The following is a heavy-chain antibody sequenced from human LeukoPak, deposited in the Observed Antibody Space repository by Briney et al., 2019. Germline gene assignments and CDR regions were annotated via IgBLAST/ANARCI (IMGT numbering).Heavy chain of an antibody. CDR2: IYYSGST. CDR1: GGSISSYD. CDR3: ARTHFDSLGWFDP. D-gene: IGHD3-9*01. Sequence: SETLSLTCTVSGGSISSYDWSWIRQPPGKGLEWFGYIYYSGSTNYNPSLKNPVTISVDTSKTQFSLNLNSVTAADTALYFCARTHFDSLGWFDPWGQGIQAIVSS. J-gene: IGHJ5*02. V-gene: IGHV4-59*12.